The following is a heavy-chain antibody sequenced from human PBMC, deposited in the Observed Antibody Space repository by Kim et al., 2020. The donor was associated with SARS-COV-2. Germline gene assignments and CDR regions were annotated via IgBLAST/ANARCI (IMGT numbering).Heavy chain of an antibody. CDR3: AKLVDSSPF. D-gene: IGHD2-15*01. V-gene: IGHV3-30*18. Sequence: LSLTCAASGFTFSSYGMHWVRQAPGKGLEWVAVISYDGSNKYYADSVKGRFTISRDNSKNTLYLQMNSLRAEDTAVYYCAKLVDSSPFWGQGTLVTVSS. CDR2: ISYDGSNK. J-gene: IGHJ4*02. CDR1: GFTFSSYG.